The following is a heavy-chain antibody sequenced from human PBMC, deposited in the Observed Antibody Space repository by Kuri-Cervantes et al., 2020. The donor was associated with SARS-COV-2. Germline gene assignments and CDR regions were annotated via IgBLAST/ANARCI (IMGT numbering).Heavy chain of an antibody. J-gene: IGHJ4*02. CDR3: ARGGRSYYDFWSGYYTFDY. D-gene: IGHD3-3*01. V-gene: IGHV3-48*04. CDR2: ISSSGSTI. CDR1: GFTFSSYA. Sequence: GGSLRLSCAASGFTFSSYAMHWVRQAPGKGLEWVSYISSSGSTIYYADSVKGRFTISRDNAKNSLYLQMNSLRAEDTAVYYCARGGRSYYDFWSGYYTFDYWGQGTLVTVSS.